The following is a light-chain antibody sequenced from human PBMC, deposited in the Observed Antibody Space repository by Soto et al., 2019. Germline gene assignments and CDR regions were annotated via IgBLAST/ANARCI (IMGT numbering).Light chain of an antibody. Sequence: ETVLTQSPGTLSLSPGERATLFCRASQSVSSSYLAWYQQKPGQAPRLLIYGASSRATGIPDRFSGSGSGTDFTLMISILEPEDFAVYYCQQHGSSPPSWTFGQGTKVEMK. J-gene: IGKJ1*01. CDR2: GAS. CDR3: QQHGSSPPSWT. CDR1: QSVSSSY. V-gene: IGKV3-20*01.